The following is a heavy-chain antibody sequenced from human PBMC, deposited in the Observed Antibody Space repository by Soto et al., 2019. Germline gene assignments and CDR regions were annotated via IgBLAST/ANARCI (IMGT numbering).Heavy chain of an antibody. D-gene: IGHD3-3*02. Sequence: ASVKVSCKASGYTFTSYGISWVRQAPGQGLEWMGWISAYNGNTNYAQKLQGRVTMTTDTSTSTAYMKLRSLRSDDTAVYYYTKDLALTSFQLPRDSFDIWGQVTMVTVSS. CDR1: GYTFTSYG. V-gene: IGHV1-18*01. CDR3: TKDLALTSFQLPRDSFDI. CDR2: ISAYNGNT. J-gene: IGHJ3*02.